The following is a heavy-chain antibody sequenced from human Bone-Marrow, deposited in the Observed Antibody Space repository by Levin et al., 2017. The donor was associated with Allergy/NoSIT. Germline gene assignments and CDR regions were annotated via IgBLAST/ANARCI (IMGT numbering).Heavy chain of an antibody. Sequence: GGSLRLSCKGSGYSFHNYWIGWVRQMPGKGLEWMGIIYPGDSDSRYSPSFRGQVTTPADKSISTTYLQLSSLKASDTAMYYCARRYYYDSSGYVSLDYWGQGTLVTVSS. CDR3: ARRYYYDSSGYVSLDY. D-gene: IGHD3-22*01. CDR2: IYPGDSDS. J-gene: IGHJ4*02. CDR1: GYSFHNYW. V-gene: IGHV5-51*01.